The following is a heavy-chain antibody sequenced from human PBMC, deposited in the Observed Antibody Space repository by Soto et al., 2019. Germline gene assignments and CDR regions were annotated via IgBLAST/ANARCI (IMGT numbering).Heavy chain of an antibody. Sequence: GGSLRLSCSASGFTFSSYAMHWVRQAPGKGLEYVSAISSNGGSTYYADSVKGRFTISRDNSKNTLYLQMSSLRAEDTAVYYCASDIAAAGTFSEYFQHWGQGTLVTVSS. CDR2: ISSNGGST. V-gene: IGHV3-64D*06. D-gene: IGHD6-13*01. CDR3: ASDIAAAGTFSEYFQH. J-gene: IGHJ1*01. CDR1: GFTFSSYA.